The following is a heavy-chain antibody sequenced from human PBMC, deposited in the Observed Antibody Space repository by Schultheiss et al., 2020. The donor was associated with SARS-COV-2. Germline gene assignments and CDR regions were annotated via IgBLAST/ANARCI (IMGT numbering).Heavy chain of an antibody. CDR1: GFTFSSYG. Sequence: GGSLRLSCAASGFTFSSYGMHWVRQAPGKGLEWVAVISYDGSNKYYADSVKGRFTISRDNSKNTLYLQMNSLRAEDTAVYYCARGDLAYYFDYWGQGTLVTVSS. CDR2: ISYDGSNK. J-gene: IGHJ4*02. V-gene: IGHV3-30*03. D-gene: IGHD2-15*01. CDR3: ARGDLAYYFDY.